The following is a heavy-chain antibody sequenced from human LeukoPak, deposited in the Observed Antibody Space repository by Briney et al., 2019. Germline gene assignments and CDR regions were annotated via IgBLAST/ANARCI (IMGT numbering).Heavy chain of an antibody. D-gene: IGHD3-10*01. CDR3: ARALVPPYYYGSGELGY. V-gene: IGHV1-46*01. CDR2: INPSGGST. CDR1: GYTFTSYY. Sequence: RASVKVSCKASGYTFTSYYMHWVRQAPGQGLEWMGIINPSGGSTSYAQRFQGRVTKTRDTSTSTVCMELSSLRSEDTAVYYCARALVPPYYYGSGELGYWGQGTLVTVSS. J-gene: IGHJ4*02.